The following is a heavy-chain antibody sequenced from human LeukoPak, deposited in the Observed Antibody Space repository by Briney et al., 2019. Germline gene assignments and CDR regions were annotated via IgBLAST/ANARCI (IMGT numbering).Heavy chain of an antibody. J-gene: IGHJ4*02. Sequence: PGGSLRLSCAASGFTFDDYAMHWVRQAPGKGLEWVSGISWNSGSIGYADPVKGRFTISRDNAKNSLYLQMNSLRAEDTALYYCAKDRGSSNLYYFDYWGQGTLVTVSS. CDR3: AKDRGSSNLYYFDY. CDR1: GFTFDDYA. CDR2: ISWNSGSI. V-gene: IGHV3-9*01. D-gene: IGHD4-4*01.